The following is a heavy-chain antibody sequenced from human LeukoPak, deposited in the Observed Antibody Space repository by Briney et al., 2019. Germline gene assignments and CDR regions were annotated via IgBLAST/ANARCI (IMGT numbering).Heavy chain of an antibody. CDR1: GDSVSSNSAA. D-gene: IGHD3-22*01. V-gene: IGHV6-1*01. Sequence: SQTLSLTCAISGDSVSSNSAAWNWIRQSPSRGLEWLGRTYYRSKWYNDYAVSVESRITINPDTSKNQFSLQLNSVTPEDTAVYYCARAVDYYDSSGYYSDAFDIWGQGTMVTVSS. J-gene: IGHJ3*02. CDR3: ARAVDYYDSSGYYSDAFDI. CDR2: TYYRSKWYN.